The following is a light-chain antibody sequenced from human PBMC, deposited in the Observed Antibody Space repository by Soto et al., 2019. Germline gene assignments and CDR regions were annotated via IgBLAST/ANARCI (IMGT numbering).Light chain of an antibody. V-gene: IGKV3-11*01. CDR1: QSVSSY. CDR2: DAS. J-gene: IGKJ4*01. Sequence: EIVLTQSPATLSLSPGERATLSCRASQSVSSYLAWYQQKPGQAPRLLIYDASNRATGIPARFSGSGSGTDLPLTISRLEPEDFAVYYCQQRSNWPPTFGGGTKVEIK. CDR3: QQRSNWPPT.